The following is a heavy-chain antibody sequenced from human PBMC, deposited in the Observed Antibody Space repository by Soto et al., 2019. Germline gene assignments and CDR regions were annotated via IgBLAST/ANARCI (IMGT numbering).Heavy chain of an antibody. CDR1: GGTCSSYA. CDR2: IIPIFGTA. D-gene: IGHD3-22*01. V-gene: IGHV1-69*06. CDR3: ARVYYDSSGSPFGP. Sequence: SVKVSCKASGGTCSSYAISWVRQAPGQGLEWMGGIIPIFGTANYAQKFQGRVTITADKSTSTAYMELSSLRSEDTAVYYCARVYYDSSGSPFGPWGQGTLVTVSS. J-gene: IGHJ5*02.